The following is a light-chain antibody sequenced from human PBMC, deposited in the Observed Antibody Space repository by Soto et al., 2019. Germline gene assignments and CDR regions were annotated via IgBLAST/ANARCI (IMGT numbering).Light chain of an antibody. Sequence: EIVLTQSPGTLSLSPGERATLSCRASQSVSSSYLAWYQQKPGQAPRLLIYGASNRATGIPDRFSGSGSGTDFTLTISRLEPEDFAVYYCHQYGSSPGTFGQGTKVEI. CDR3: HQYGSSPGT. J-gene: IGKJ1*01. CDR2: GAS. V-gene: IGKV3-20*01. CDR1: QSVSSSY.